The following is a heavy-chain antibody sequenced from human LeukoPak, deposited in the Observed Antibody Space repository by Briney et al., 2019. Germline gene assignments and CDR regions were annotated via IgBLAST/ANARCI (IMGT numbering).Heavy chain of an antibody. V-gene: IGHV3-21*04. J-gene: IGHJ4*02. CDR3: ARRGDGGRSFDY. D-gene: IGHD4-23*01. CDR2: ISSSASYI. Sequence: GGSLRLSCAASGFSFSSYSMNWVRQAPGKGLEWVSSISSSASYIYYADSLKGRFTISRDNAKNSLCLQMNSLRAEDTAVYYCARRGDGGRSFDYWGQGTLVTVSS. CDR1: GFSFSSYS.